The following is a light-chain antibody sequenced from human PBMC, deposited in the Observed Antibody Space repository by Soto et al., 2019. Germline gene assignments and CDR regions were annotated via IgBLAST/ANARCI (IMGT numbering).Light chain of an antibody. Sequence: DIQMTQSPSSLSASVGDRVTITCRASQNINRWLAWYQQKPGKAPELLIYDASILESGVPSRFSGSGSGTEFTLTISSLQPDDFATYYCQKYNTYWTFGQGTKVDIK. CDR1: QNINRW. V-gene: IGKV1-5*01. CDR2: DAS. J-gene: IGKJ1*01. CDR3: QKYNTYWT.